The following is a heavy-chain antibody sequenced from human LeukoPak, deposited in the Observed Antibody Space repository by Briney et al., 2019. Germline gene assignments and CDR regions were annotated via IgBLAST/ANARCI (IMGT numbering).Heavy chain of an antibody. J-gene: IGHJ4*02. CDR2: INHSGST. V-gene: IGHV4-34*01. Sequence: PSETLSLTCAVYGGSFSGYYWSWIRQPPGKGLEWIGEINHSGSTNYNPSLKSRVTISVDTSNNQFSLKLRSVTAADTAVYYCARRTSRGGGIDYWGQGTLVTVSS. CDR1: GGSFSGYY. D-gene: IGHD3-16*01. CDR3: ARRTSRGGGIDY.